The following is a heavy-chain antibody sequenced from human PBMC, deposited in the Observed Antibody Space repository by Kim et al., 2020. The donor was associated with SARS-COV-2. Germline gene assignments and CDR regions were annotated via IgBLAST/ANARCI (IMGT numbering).Heavy chain of an antibody. D-gene: IGHD3-22*01. V-gene: IGHV3-23*01. CDR1: GFTFSSYA. J-gene: IGHJ4*02. Sequence: GGSLRLSCAASGFTFSSYAMSWVRQAPGKGLEWVSGISGSGGSTYYADSVKGRFTISRDNSKNTLYLQMNSLRAEDTAVYYCAKYNYYDSSGYYPEFVYWGQGTLVTVSS. CDR3: AKYNYYDSSGYYPEFVY. CDR2: ISGSGGST.